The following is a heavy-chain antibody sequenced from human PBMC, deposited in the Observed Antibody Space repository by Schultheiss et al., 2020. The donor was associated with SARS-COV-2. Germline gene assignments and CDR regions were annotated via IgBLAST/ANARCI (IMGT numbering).Heavy chain of an antibody. V-gene: IGHV4-34*01. Sequence: SQTLSLTCAVYGGSFSGYYWSWIRQPPGKGLEWIGEINHSGSTNYNPSLKSRVTISVDTSKKQFSLNLSSVTAADTAVYYCARDKDAMDVWGQGTTVTVS. CDR2: INHSGST. CDR1: GGSFSGYY. CDR3: ARDKDAMDV. J-gene: IGHJ6*02.